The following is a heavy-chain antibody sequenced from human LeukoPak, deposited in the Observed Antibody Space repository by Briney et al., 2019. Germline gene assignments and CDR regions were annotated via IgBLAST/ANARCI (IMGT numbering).Heavy chain of an antibody. CDR2: VIPFLGTT. V-gene: IGHV1-69*11. Sequence: GASVKASCKASGGTFSNDAVSWVRQAPGEGLKWMGRVIPFLGTTNYAHNFQGRVTITADQDTQTAYMELRSLRSEDTAVYFCARGPSSDLRTGFFFGYFHDWGQGTLITVSS. CDR1: GGTFSNDA. D-gene: IGHD3/OR15-3a*01. CDR3: ARGPSSDLRTGFFFGYFHD. J-gene: IGHJ4*02.